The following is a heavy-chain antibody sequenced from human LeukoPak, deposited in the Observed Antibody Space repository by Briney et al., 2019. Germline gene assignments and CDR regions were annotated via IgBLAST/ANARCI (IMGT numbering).Heavy chain of an antibody. D-gene: IGHD1-26*01. J-gene: IGHJ6*03. Sequence: GGSLRLSCTASGFTVSGNYMSWVRQAPGKGLEWVSLISWDGGSTYYADSVKGRFTISRDNSKNSLYLQMNSLRTEDTALYYCAKEGGKLRYYYYYMDVWGKGTTVTVSS. V-gene: IGHV3-43*01. CDR1: GFTVSGNY. CDR2: ISWDGGST. CDR3: AKEGGKLRYYYYYMDV.